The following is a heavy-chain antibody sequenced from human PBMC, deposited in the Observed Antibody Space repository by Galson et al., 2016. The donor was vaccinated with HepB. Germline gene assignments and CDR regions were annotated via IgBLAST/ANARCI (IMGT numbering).Heavy chain of an antibody. J-gene: IGHJ5*02. V-gene: IGHV3-53*04. Sequence: SLRLSCAASGFTVSNNYMTWVRQAPGKGLEWVSTIYSGGSTFYTDSVQGRFTIYRHNSKNTLYLQMDTLRPEDTAVYYCARDPGISGTTWGQGTLVTVSP. CDR2: IYSGGST. D-gene: IGHD1-7*01. CDR3: ARDPGISGTT. CDR1: GFTVSNNY.